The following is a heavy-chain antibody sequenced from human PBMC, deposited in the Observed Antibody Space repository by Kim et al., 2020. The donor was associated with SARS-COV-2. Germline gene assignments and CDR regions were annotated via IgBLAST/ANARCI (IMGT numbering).Heavy chain of an antibody. D-gene: IGHD3-10*01. CDR1: GGSLSGYY. J-gene: IGHJ6*02. CDR3: ARAQRGRSYYGMDV. Sequence: SETLSLTCAVYGGSLSGYYWSWIRQPPGKGLEWIGEINHSGSTNYNPSLKSRVTISVDTSKNQFSLKLSSVTAADTAVYYCARAQRGRSYYGMDVWGQGTTVTVSS. CDR2: INHSGST. V-gene: IGHV4-34*01.